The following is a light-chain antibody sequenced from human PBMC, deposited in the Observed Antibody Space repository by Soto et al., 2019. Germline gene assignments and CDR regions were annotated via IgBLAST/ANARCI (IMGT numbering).Light chain of an antibody. Sequence: EIVLTQSPGSLSLSPGERATLSCRASQSVSSSFFAWYQQKPGQAPRLLIYGASSRTTGISDRFSGSGSGTDFTLTISRLEPEDFAVYYCQQYESSVTFGQGTKVEFK. CDR2: GAS. CDR3: QQYESSVT. V-gene: IGKV3-20*01. CDR1: QSVSSSF. J-gene: IGKJ1*01.